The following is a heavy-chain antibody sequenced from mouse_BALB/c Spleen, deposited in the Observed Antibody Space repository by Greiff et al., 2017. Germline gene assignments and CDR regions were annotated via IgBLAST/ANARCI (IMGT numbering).Heavy chain of an antibody. Sequence: QVQLQQSGAELAKPGASVKMSCKASGYTFTSYWMHWVKQRPGQGLEWIGYINPSTGYTEYNQKFKDKATLTADKSSSTAYMQLSSLTSEDSAVYYCARCGNLYYYAMDYWGQGTSVTVSS. CDR1: GYTFTSYW. CDR2: INPSTGYT. D-gene: IGHD2-1*01. J-gene: IGHJ4*01. V-gene: IGHV1-7*01. CDR3: ARCGNLYYYAMDY.